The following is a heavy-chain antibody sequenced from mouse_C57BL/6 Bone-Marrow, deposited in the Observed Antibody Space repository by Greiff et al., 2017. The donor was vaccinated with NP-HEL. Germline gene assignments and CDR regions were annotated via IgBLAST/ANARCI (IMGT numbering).Heavy chain of an antibody. CDR2: IDPENGDT. Sequence: EVQLQQSGAELVRPGASVKLSCTASGFNIKDDYMHWVKQRPEQGLEWIGWIDPENGDTEYASKFQGKATITADTSSNTAYLQLSSLTSEDTAVYYCTTVRLRRFAWFAYWGQGTLVTVSA. J-gene: IGHJ3*01. V-gene: IGHV14-4*01. CDR3: TTVRLRRFAWFAY. CDR1: GFNIKDDY. D-gene: IGHD2-4*01.